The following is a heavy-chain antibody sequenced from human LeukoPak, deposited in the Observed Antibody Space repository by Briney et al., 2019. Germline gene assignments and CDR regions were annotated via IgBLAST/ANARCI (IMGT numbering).Heavy chain of an antibody. D-gene: IGHD1-7*01. CDR1: GYTSSSYG. V-gene: IGHV1-18*01. J-gene: IGHJ6*03. Sequence: ASVKVSCKASGYTSSSYGISWVRQAPGQGLEWMGWISAYNGNTKYAQKVQGRVTMTTDTSTSTAYMELRSLRSDDTAVYYCARQRGTEDYYYYMDVWGKGTTVTVSS. CDR3: ARQRGTEDYYYYMDV. CDR2: ISAYNGNT.